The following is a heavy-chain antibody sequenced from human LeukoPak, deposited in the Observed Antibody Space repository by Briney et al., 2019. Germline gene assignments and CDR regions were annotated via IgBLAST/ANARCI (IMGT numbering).Heavy chain of an antibody. V-gene: IGHV3-43*01. Sequence: PGGSLRLSCAASGFTFYDYTFHWVRQAPGKGLEWVSLITWDGGTTYYADSVKGRFTISRDNSKNSVYLQMNSLRTEDTALYYCTKDRYCTTTSCPLDYWGQGTLVTVSS. CDR1: GFTFYDYT. CDR2: ITWDGGTT. J-gene: IGHJ4*02. D-gene: IGHD2-2*01. CDR3: TKDRYCTTTSCPLDY.